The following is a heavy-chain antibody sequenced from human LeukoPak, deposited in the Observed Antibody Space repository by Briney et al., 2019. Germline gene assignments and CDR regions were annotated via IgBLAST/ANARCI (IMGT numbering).Heavy chain of an antibody. CDR3: ARVIYSGWEGELSD. V-gene: IGHV3-74*01. CDR1: GFTFSGYW. Sequence: GGSMRLSCAASGFTFSGYWMHWVRQAPGKGLVWVSRINSDGSTTSYADSVMGRFTISRDNAKNTLYLQMNSLRAEDTAVYYCARVIYSGWEGELSDWGQGTLVTVSS. D-gene: IGHD6-19*01. CDR2: INSDGSTT. J-gene: IGHJ4*02.